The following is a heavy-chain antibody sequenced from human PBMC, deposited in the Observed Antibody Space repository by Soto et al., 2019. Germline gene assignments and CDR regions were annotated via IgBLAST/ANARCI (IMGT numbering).Heavy chain of an antibody. CDR1: GFTFTSSA. J-gene: IGHJ4*02. V-gene: IGHV1-58*01. D-gene: IGHD6-19*01. CDR2: IVVGSGNT. CDR3: ASLSKGYSSGWSFDY. Sequence: SVKVSCKASGFTFTSSAVQWVRQARGQRLEWIGWIVVGSGNTNYAQKFQERVTITRDMSTSTAYMELRSLRSDDTAVYYCASLSKGYSSGWSFDYWGQGTLVTVSS.